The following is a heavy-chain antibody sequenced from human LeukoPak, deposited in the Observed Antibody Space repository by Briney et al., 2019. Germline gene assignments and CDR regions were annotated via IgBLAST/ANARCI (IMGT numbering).Heavy chain of an antibody. CDR1: GGSISNDRFY. CDR2: VYYSRST. V-gene: IGHV4-39*01. CDR3: DSYGPGSI. J-gene: IGHJ4*02. Sequence: SETLSLTCTVSGGSISNDRFYWAWIRQPPGKGLEWIGSVYYSRSTYYDPSLKSRVTISVDTSKNQFSLKLSSVTAADSAVYYCDSYGPGSIWGQGTLVTVFS. D-gene: IGHD5-18*01.